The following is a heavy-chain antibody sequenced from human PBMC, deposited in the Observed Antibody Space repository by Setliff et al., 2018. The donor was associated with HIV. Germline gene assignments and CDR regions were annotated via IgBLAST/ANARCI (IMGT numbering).Heavy chain of an antibody. CDR1: GFTFSNAW. Sequence: GGSLRLSCAASGFTFSNAWMSWVRQAPGKGLEWVGRIKSKTDGGTTDYAAPVKGRFTISRDNAKNSMDLQMNSLRAEDTAIYYCARKLRPGHGVDVWGQGTTVTVSS. CDR2: IKSKTDGGTT. CDR3: ARKLRPGHGVDV. D-gene: IGHD3-10*01. J-gene: IGHJ6*02. V-gene: IGHV3-15*05.